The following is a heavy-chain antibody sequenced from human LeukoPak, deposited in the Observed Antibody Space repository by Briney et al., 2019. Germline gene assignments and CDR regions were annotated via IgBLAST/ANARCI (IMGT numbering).Heavy chain of an antibody. CDR1: GKSLTRVS. CDR3: ATATIIWGSYRSWLDT. D-gene: IGHD3-16*02. J-gene: IGHJ5*02. V-gene: IGHV1-24*01. CDR2: LDPEHGNR. Sequence: VASVKVSCKVSGKSLTRVSMHWVRQSPGKGLEWMGGLDPEHGNRLYPQTFQGRLIMTEDTSTDTAYMELNRLRSEDTAVYYCATATIIWGSYRSWLDTWGQGTLVTVSS.